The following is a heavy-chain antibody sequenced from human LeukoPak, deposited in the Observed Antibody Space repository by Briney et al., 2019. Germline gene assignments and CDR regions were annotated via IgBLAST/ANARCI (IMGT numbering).Heavy chain of an antibody. Sequence: PGGSLRLSCAASGFTFNTYALHWARQAPGKGLEWVAVVSYDGGAKYYADSVKGRFTISRDNSKNTVDLQMYSLRAEDSAVYYCARSLGSGWIHLVEYWGQGTLVTVS. CDR1: GFTFNTYA. CDR2: VSYDGGAK. V-gene: IGHV3-30*03. D-gene: IGHD6-19*01. J-gene: IGHJ4*02. CDR3: ARSLGSGWIHLVEY.